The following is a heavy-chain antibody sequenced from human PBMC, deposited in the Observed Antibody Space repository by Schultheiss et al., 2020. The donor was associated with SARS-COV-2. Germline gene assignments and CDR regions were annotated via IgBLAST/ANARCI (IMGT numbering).Heavy chain of an antibody. Sequence: GGSLRLSCAASGFTFSSYSMNWVRQAPGKGLEWVSSISSSSSYIYYADSVKGRFTISRDNAKNTLYLQMNSLRAEDTAVYYCAKVGPRYCSGGSCYSGWFDPWGQGTLVTVSS. CDR2: ISSSSSYI. J-gene: IGHJ5*02. CDR1: GFTFSSYS. CDR3: AKVGPRYCSGGSCYSGWFDP. D-gene: IGHD2-15*01. V-gene: IGHV3-21*04.